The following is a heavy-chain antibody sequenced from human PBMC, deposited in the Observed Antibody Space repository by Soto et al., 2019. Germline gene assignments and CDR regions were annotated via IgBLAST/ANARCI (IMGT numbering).Heavy chain of an antibody. CDR1: GFSLITTGAG. J-gene: IGHJ6*02. CDR3: VPLMTAVTTFGKDV. CDR2: IYWDDDK. V-gene: IGHV2-5*04. Sequence: QITLKESGPTLVEPTQTLTLTCTFSGFSLITTGAGVAWIRQPPGKALEWLALIYWDDDKRYSPSLKSRLTIIKDTSKNQVVLIMTNMDPVDTGTYFCVPLMTAVTTFGKDVWGQGTAVTVSS. D-gene: IGHD4-17*01.